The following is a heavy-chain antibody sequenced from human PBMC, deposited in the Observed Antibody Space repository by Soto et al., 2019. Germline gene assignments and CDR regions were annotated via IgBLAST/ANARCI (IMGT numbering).Heavy chain of an antibody. Sequence: QVQLVQSGAEVKKPGSSVKVSCKASGGTFSSYAISWVRQAPGQGLEWMGGIIPIFGTANYAQKFQGRVTITADESTSPAYMELSSLRPEDTAVYYCARRGGYSTYFYCYYGKDVWGQGTTVTVSS. J-gene: IGHJ6*02. CDR1: GGTFSSYA. D-gene: IGHD6-13*01. CDR2: IIPIFGTA. V-gene: IGHV1-69*12. CDR3: ARRGGYSTYFYCYYGKDV.